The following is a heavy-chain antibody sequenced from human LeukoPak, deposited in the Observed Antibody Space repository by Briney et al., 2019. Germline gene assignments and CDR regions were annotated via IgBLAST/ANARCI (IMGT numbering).Heavy chain of an antibody. CDR2: ISGSGDNT. V-gene: IGHV3-23*01. Sequence: GGSLRLSCVASGFTFSSYAMSWVRQAPGKGLEWVSSISGSGDNTYYADSVKGRFIISRDNSENSLYLQMSSLRAEDTVVYYCARVVYDLRGQRLVPGLDSWGQGTLVTVSS. D-gene: IGHD6-13*01. CDR3: ARVVYDLRGQRLVPGLDS. CDR1: GFTFSSYA. J-gene: IGHJ4*02.